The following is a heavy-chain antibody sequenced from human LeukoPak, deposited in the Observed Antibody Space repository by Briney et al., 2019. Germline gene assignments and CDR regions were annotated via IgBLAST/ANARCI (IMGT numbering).Heavy chain of an antibody. CDR1: GFTFSSFA. V-gene: IGHV3-30*04. D-gene: IGHD1-26*01. CDR3: AKEVGATEFDY. CDR2: ISYDGSNK. J-gene: IGHJ4*02. Sequence: GGSLRLSCAASGFTFSSFAMHWVRQAPGKGLEWVALISYDGSNKYYADSVKGRFTISRDNSKNTLYLQMNSLRAEDTAVYYCAKEVGATEFDYWGQGTLVTVSS.